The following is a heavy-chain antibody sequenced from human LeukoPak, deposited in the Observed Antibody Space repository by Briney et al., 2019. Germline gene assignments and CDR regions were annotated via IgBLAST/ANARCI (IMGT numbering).Heavy chain of an antibody. Sequence: GGSLRLSCAASGFTFSSYVMGWVRQAPEKRLEWVSSISENSDYTRYADSVRGRSTVSRDNSRNTLFLQMSDLRAEDTAIYYGAKQVGSCGTGPFYFSTWGQGTPVPVSS. J-gene: IGHJ5*02. CDR2: ISENSDYT. D-gene: IGHD2-2*01. CDR1: GFTFSSYV. CDR3: AKQVGSCGTGPFYFST. V-gene: IGHV3-23*01.